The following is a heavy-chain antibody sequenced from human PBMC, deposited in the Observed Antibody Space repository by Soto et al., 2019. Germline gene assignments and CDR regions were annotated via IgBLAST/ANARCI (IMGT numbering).Heavy chain of an antibody. CDR2: IYYSGGT. D-gene: IGHD3-10*01. CDR3: ARHNYGSGSTYFDY. Sequence: SETLSLTCTVSCGPISSSGYYWGWIRQPPGKGLERIGNIYYSGGTYYNPSLNSRVTISIDTSKNQFSLKLSSVTAADTAVYYCARHNYGSGSTYFDYWGQGTLVTVS. V-gene: IGHV4-39*01. CDR1: CGPISSSGYY. J-gene: IGHJ4*02.